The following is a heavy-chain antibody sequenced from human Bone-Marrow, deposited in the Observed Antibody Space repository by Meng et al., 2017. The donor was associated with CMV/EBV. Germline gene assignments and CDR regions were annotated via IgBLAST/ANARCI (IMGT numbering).Heavy chain of an antibody. CDR3: ARGTRPGYYDFWSGYYSGGYYYGMDV. CDR1: GFTFSSYR. Sequence: GGSLRLSCAAFGFTFSSYRMNWVRQAPGKGLEWVSYISSTSDYIGYADSVKGRFTISRDNAKNSLYLQMNSLRAEDTAVYYCARGTRPGYYDFWSGYYSGGYYYGMDVWGQGTTVTVSS. D-gene: IGHD3-3*01. J-gene: IGHJ6*02. V-gene: IGHV3-21*01. CDR2: ISSTSDYI.